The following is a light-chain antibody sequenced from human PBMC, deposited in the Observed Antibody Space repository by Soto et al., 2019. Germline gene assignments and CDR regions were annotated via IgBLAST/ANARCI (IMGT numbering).Light chain of an antibody. Sequence: DIQMTQSPPSLSASVGDRVTITCRASQSISTYLNWYQQKPGRAPNLLIYGASSLQSGVPSRFTGSGSGTDFTLTISSLQPEDFATYHCQQSYSTPWTFGQGTKVEI. V-gene: IGKV1-39*01. J-gene: IGKJ1*01. CDR3: QQSYSTPWT. CDR1: QSISTY. CDR2: GAS.